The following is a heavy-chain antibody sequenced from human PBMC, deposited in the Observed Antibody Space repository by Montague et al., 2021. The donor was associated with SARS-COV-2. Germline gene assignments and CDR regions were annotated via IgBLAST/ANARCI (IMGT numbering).Heavy chain of an antibody. CDR1: GFTFDDYD. Sequence: LSCAASGFTFDDYDMSWVRQAPGKGLEWVSVIYSGGSTYYADSVKGRFTISRDNSKNTLYLQMNSLRAEDTAVYYCARIPYGDVIWGQGTLVTVSS. V-gene: IGHV3-53*01. CDR2: IYSGGST. J-gene: IGHJ4*02. D-gene: IGHD2-21*01. CDR3: ARIPYGDVI.